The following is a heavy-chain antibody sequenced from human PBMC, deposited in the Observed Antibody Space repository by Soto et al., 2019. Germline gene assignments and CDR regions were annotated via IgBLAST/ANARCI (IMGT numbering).Heavy chain of an antibody. J-gene: IGHJ6*02. V-gene: IGHV1-69*06. Sequence: QVRLAQSGTEVKKPGSSVKVSCKASGGTFSDSGVTWVRQAPRQGLEWVGAILPKLGKTNYAQKVQGRVAIIADKSPDTVFLEVSRLKSDDTAVYFCARVTELGTGYAMDVWGQGTTVIVSS. D-gene: IGHD1-7*01. CDR1: GGTFSDSG. CDR3: ARVTELGTGYAMDV. CDR2: ILPKLGKT.